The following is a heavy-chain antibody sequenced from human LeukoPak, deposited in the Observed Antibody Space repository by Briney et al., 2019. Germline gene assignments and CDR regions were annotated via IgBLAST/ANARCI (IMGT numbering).Heavy chain of an antibody. D-gene: IGHD2-2*01. CDR1: GGSFSGYY. J-gene: IGHJ4*02. Sequence: SETLSLTCAVYGGSFSGYYWSWIRQPPGKGLEWIGEINHSGSTNYNPSLKSRVTISVDTSRNQFSLKLSSVTAADTAVYYCARGVPMVYWGQGTLVTVSS. CDR2: INHSGST. CDR3: ARGVPMVY. V-gene: IGHV4-34*01.